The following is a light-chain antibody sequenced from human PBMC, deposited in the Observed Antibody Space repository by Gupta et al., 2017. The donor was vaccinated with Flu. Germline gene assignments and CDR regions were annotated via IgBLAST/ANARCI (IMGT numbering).Light chain of an antibody. CDR1: NIVTKS. V-gene: IGLV3-21*02. CDR3: QVWDSSRDHYV. Sequence: SYVLTQPPSVSVAPGQTASIPRGGYNIVTKSVHWYQQKPGQAPVLVVYDDRARPSGIPERFSGSSTGNTATLTISRVEAGDEADYYCQVWDSSRDHYVFGTGTQVIVL. CDR2: DDR. J-gene: IGLJ1*01.